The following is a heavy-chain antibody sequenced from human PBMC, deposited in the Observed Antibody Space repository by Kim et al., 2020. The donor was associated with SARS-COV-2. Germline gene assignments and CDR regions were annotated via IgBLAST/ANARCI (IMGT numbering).Heavy chain of an antibody. CDR1: GFTFRSYA. V-gene: IGHV3-23*01. CDR2: IGGSGSNN. CDR3: AEEEGVDLWFQGTFDY. J-gene: IGHJ4*01. D-gene: IGHD3-10*01. Sequence: GGSLRLSCAASGFTFRSYAMSWVRQAPGKGLEWVSGIGGSGSNNYYSDSVKGPFTISSDNTKNTLYLQMNSLRAEDTSVYYCAEEEGVDLWFQGTFDY.